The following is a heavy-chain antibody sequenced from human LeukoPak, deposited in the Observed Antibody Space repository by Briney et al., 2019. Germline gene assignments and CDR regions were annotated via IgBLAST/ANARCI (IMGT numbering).Heavy chain of an antibody. CDR1: GFTFSSYW. V-gene: IGHV3-7*01. CDR2: IKQGGSER. D-gene: IGHD2-15*01. Sequence: GSLRLSCAASGFTFSSYWMSWVRHAPGKGLEWVANIKQGGSERYYVDSVKGRFTFSRDNAKHSLYLQMNSLRAEQTAVYYCARDFGYCSGGSCYANDTRTFDYWGQGTLVTVSS. J-gene: IGHJ4*02. CDR3: ARDFGYCSGGSCYANDTRTFDY.